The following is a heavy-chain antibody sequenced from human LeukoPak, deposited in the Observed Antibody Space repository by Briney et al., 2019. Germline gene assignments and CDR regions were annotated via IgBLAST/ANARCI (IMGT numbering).Heavy chain of an antibody. Sequence: GGSLRLSCPASGFTFSSYAMSWVRQAPGKGLEWVSAISGSGGSTYYADSVKGRFTISRDNSKNTLYLQLNSLRAEDTAVYYCAKDAGYYNFLTVYHYDHWGQGTLVTVSS. D-gene: IGHD3-9*01. CDR1: GFTFSSYA. J-gene: IGHJ4*02. CDR3: AKDAGYYNFLTVYHYDH. V-gene: IGHV3-23*01. CDR2: ISGSGGST.